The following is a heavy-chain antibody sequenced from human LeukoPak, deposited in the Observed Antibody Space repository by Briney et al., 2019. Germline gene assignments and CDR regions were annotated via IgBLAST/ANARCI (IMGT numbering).Heavy chain of an antibody. CDR1: GGSISSSSYY. CDR2: IYYSWST. V-gene: IGHV4-39*07. J-gene: IGHJ5*02. D-gene: IGHD3-10*01. Sequence: PSETLSLTCNVSGGSISSSSYYWACIRPPPGKGLEWIGSIYYSWSTYYNPSLKSRVIISVDTSKNQFSLKLTSVTAADTAVYYCARAENYYGSGSHNWFDPWGQGTLVTVSS. CDR3: ARAENYYGSGSHNWFDP.